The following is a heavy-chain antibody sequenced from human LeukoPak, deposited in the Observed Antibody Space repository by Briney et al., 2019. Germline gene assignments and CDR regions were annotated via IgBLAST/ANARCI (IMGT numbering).Heavy chain of an antibody. D-gene: IGHD2-2*01. CDR3: ARRVGGSSPRGYFDS. CDR2: IYPNDSDT. Sequence: GESLKISCKGSGYSFTSYWIGWVRQMPGKGLEWMGIIYPNDSDTRYSPSFQGQVTISADKSTSTAYLQWSSLKASDTAMYYCARRVGGSSPRGYFDSWGQGTLVTVSS. CDR1: GYSFTSYW. V-gene: IGHV5-51*01. J-gene: IGHJ4*02.